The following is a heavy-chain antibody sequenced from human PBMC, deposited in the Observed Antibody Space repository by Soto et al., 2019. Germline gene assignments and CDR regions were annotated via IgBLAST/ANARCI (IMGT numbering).Heavy chain of an antibody. J-gene: IGHJ6*02. CDR3: ARVVVYYYYGMDV. CDR1: GGSISSGDYY. Sequence: NPSETLSLTCTVSGGSISSGDYYWSWIRQPPGKGLEWIGYIYYSGSTYYNPSLKSRVTISVDTSKNQFSLKLSSVTAADTAVYYCARVVVYYYYGMDVWGQGTTVTVSS. D-gene: IGHD2-21*01. CDR2: IYYSGST. V-gene: IGHV4-30-4*01.